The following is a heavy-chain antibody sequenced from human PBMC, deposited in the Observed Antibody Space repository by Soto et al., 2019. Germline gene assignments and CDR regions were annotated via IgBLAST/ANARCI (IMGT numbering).Heavy chain of an antibody. J-gene: IGHJ5*02. CDR3: AREYSSSSGWFDP. Sequence: SETLSLTCAVSAYSISRGYYWGWIRQPPRKGLEWIGSIFHSGNTHYNPSLKSRVTISVDTSKNQFSLRLSSVTAADTAVYYFAREYSSSSGWFDPWGQGTLVTVSS. CDR2: IFHSGNT. D-gene: IGHD6-6*01. CDR1: AYSISRGYY. V-gene: IGHV4-38-2*02.